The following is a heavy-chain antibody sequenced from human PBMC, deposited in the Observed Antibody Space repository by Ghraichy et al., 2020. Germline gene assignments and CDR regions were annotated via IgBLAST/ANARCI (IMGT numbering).Heavy chain of an antibody. CDR1: GDSVNTGSYY. CDR2: VYYTGAT. J-gene: IGHJ4*02. CDR3: ARDHFSAAGPFEF. Sequence: SETLSLTCTVSGDSVNTGSYYYSWIRQPPGKGLEWIGYVYYTGATDYNPSLKGRVSMSIDTSKNQFSLKVTSVTDADTAFYYCARDHFSAAGPFEFWGPETLVTVSS. V-gene: IGHV4-61*01. D-gene: IGHD6-13*01.